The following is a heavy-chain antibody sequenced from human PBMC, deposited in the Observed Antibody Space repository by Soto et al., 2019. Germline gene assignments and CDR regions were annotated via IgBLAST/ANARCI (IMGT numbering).Heavy chain of an antibody. J-gene: IGHJ4*02. Sequence: SETLSLTCTVSGGSISSSSYYWGWIRQPPGKGLEWIGSIYYSGSTYYNPSLKSRVTISVDTSKNQFSLKLSSVTAADTAVYYCTRGPSGDKVDSWGQGTLVTVSS. CDR2: IYYSGST. CDR1: GGSISSSSYY. V-gene: IGHV4-39*01. D-gene: IGHD7-27*01. CDR3: TRGPSGDKVDS.